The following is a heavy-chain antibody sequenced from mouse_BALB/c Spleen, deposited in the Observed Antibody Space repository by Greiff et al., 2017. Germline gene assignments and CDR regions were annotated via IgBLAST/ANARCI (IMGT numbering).Heavy chain of an antibody. D-gene: IGHD2-14*01. CDR3: ARSTVRRAMDY. CDR1: GFTFSSFG. J-gene: IGHJ4*01. CDR2: ISSGSSTI. V-gene: IGHV5-17*02. Sequence: EVQRVESGGGLVQPGGSRKLSCAASGFTFSSFGMHWVRQAPEKGLEWVAYISSGSSTIYYADTVKGRFTISRDNPKNTLFLQMTSLRSEDTAMYYCARSTVRRAMDYWGQGTSVTVSS.